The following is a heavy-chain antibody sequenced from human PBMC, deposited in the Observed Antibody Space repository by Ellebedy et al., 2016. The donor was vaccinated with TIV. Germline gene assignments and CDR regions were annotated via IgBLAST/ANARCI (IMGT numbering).Heavy chain of an antibody. Sequence: GGSLRLSCAASGFIFSNYAVSWVRQAPGKGLEWVSGISGSGDSTYYADSVKGRFTIPRDNSKNTLYLQMNSLRAEDTAVYYCTTPYYYGSGSYFLWGQGTLVTVYS. CDR2: ISGSGDST. V-gene: IGHV3-23*01. CDR3: TTPYYYGSGSYFL. D-gene: IGHD3-10*01. CDR1: GFIFSNYA. J-gene: IGHJ4*02.